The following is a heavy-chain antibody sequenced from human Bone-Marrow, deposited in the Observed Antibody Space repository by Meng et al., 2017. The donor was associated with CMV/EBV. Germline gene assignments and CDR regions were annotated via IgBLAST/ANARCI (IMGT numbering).Heavy chain of an antibody. CDR1: GFTFSSHA. J-gene: IGHJ5*02. V-gene: IGHV3-64*01. Sequence: SGFTFSSHAMHWVRQAPGKGLEFVSAISSNGDRTYYGNSVKGRFTISRDNSRNTLYLQMGSLRPEDMAVYYCARERGSGWFNWFDPWGQGTLVTISS. CDR2: ISSNGDRT. D-gene: IGHD6-19*01. CDR3: ARERGSGWFNWFDP.